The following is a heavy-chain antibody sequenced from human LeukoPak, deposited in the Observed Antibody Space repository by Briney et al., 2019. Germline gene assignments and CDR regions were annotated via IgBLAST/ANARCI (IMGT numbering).Heavy chain of an antibody. Sequence: GGSLRLSCAASGFTFSSYAMTWVRQAPGKGLEWVSAISGSADSTYYADSVKGRFTISRYNSKNTLYLQMTSLRAEDTAVYYCAKDQRRGYCSSTSCYIDYWGQGTLVTVSS. J-gene: IGHJ4*02. CDR1: GFTFSSYA. CDR2: ISGSADST. V-gene: IGHV3-23*01. D-gene: IGHD2-2*02. CDR3: AKDQRRGYCSSTSCYIDY.